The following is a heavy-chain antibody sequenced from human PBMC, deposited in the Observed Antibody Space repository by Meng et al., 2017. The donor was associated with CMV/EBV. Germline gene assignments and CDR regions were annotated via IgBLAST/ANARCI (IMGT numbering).Heavy chain of an antibody. CDR3: ARGGWSDFDY. CDR2: IYYSGST. CDR1: GGSISSSSYY. Sequence: LQEAGPGLVKPSEPLSLTCTVSGGSISSSSYYWGWIRQPPGKGLEWIGSIYYSGSTYYNPSLKSRVTISVDTSKNQFSLKLSSVTAADTAVYYCARGGWSDFDYWGQGTLVTVSS. V-gene: IGHV4-39*07. D-gene: IGHD6-19*01. J-gene: IGHJ4*02.